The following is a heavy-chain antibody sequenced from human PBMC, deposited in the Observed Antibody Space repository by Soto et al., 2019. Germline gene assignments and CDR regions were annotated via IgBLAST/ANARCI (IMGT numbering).Heavy chain of an antibody. CDR2: ISYDGSNK. CDR1: GFTFSSYA. J-gene: IGHJ2*01. Sequence: QVQLVESGGGVVQPGRSLRLSCAASGFTFSSYAMHWVRQAPGKGLELVAVISYDGSNKYYADSVKGRFTISRDNSKNTRYLQMNSLRAEDTAVYYCARDPLWGTAMVLWYFDRWGRGTLVTVSS. CDR3: ARDPLWGTAMVLWYFDR. V-gene: IGHV3-30-3*01. D-gene: IGHD5-18*01.